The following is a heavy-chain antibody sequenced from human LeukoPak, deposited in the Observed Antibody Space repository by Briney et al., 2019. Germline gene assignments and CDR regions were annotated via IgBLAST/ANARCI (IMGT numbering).Heavy chain of an antibody. V-gene: IGHV3-48*03. J-gene: IGHJ6*02. CDR2: IGGSGSPI. D-gene: IGHD3-3*02. Sequence: GGSLRLSCVASGXTFSSYEMNWVRQAPGKGLEWVSNIGGSGSPIHYADSAKGRFTISRDNAKNSLYLEMSSLRAEDTALYYCARRVPFYGMDVWGQRTTVTVSS. CDR1: GXTFSSYE. CDR3: ARRVPFYGMDV.